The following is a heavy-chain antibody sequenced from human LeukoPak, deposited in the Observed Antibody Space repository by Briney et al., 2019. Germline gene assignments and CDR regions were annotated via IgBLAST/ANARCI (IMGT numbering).Heavy chain of an antibody. CDR1: GYTFTNYG. CDR2: INPNSGGT. V-gene: IGHV1-2*02. D-gene: IGHD2-21*01. Sequence: GASVKASCKASGYTFTNYGISWVRQAPGQGLEWMGWINPNSGGTNYAQKFQGRVTITRDTSISTAYMELSRLRSDDTAVYYCARGKSHIVVAFDYWGQGTLVTVSS. CDR3: ARGKSHIVVAFDY. J-gene: IGHJ4*02.